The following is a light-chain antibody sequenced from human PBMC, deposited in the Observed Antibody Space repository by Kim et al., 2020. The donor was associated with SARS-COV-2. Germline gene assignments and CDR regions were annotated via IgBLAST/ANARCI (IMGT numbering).Light chain of an antibody. Sequence: GRSITISCTGTSSDVGGYNYVSWYQQHPGKAPKLMIYDVSKRPSGVSNRFSGSKSGNTASLTISGLQAEDEADYYCSSHTSTNTLIFGGGTQLTVL. V-gene: IGLV2-14*04. J-gene: IGLJ2*01. CDR3: SSHTSTNTLI. CDR1: SSDVGGYNY. CDR2: DVS.